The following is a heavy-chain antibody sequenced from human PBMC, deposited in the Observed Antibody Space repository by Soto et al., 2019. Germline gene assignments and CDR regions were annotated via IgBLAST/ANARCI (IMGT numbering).Heavy chain of an antibody. D-gene: IGHD3-16*01. V-gene: IGHV3-48*02. Sequence: EVQLVESGGGLVQPGGSLRLSCAASGFTFSSYSMNWVRQAPGKGLEWVSSISSSSSTIYYADSVKGRFTISRDNAKNSLYLQRNSLRDEDTAVYYCASEGGDLDYFAYWGRGALVTGSS. J-gene: IGHJ4*02. CDR1: GFTFSSYS. CDR3: ASEGGDLDYFAY. CDR2: ISSSSSTI.